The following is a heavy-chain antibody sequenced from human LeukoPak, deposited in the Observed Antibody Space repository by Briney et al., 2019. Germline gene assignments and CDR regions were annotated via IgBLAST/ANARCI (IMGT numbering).Heavy chain of an antibody. CDR1: GGTFSSYA. CDR3: ARDEQIAARPSFYYYGMDV. Sequence: ASVKVSCKASGGTFSSYAISWVRQAPGQGLEWMGGIIPIFGTANYAQKFQGRVTITADESTSTAYMELSSLRSEDTAVYCCARDEQIAARPSFYYYGMDVWGQGTTVTVSS. D-gene: IGHD6-6*01. J-gene: IGHJ6*02. V-gene: IGHV1-69*13. CDR2: IIPIFGTA.